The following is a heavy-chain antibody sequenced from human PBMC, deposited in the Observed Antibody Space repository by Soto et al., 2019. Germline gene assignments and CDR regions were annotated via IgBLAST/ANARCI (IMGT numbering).Heavy chain of an antibody. Sequence: QVQLVESGGGVVQPGRSLRLSCAASGFTFSSYGMHWVRQAPGKGLEWVAVISYDGSNKYYADSVKGRFTISRDNSKNTLYLQMNSLRAEDTAVYYCAKDVTPGYSYGSDGMDVWGQGTTVTVSS. CDR2: ISYDGSNK. J-gene: IGHJ6*02. V-gene: IGHV3-30*18. CDR1: GFTFSSYG. CDR3: AKDVTPGYSYGSDGMDV. D-gene: IGHD5-18*01.